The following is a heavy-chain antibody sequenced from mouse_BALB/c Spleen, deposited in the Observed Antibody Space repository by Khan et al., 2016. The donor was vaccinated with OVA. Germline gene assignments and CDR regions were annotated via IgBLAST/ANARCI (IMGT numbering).Heavy chain of an antibody. Sequence: EVELVESGGDLVKPGGSLKLSCAASGFTFSSYGMSWVRQTPDQRLEWVATINSDGSYTYYPDSVKGRFTISTDNAYNTLYLQLTSLTSEATAMYYCSRQTPALHAMDYWGQGTSVTGAS. CDR3: SRQTPALHAMDY. CDR2: INSDGSYT. J-gene: IGHJ4*01. CDR1: GFTFSSYG. V-gene: IGHV5-6*01.